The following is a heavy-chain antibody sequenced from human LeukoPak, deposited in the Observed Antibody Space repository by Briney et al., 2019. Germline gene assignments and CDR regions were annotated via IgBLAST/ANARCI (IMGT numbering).Heavy chain of an antibody. J-gene: IGHJ4*02. CDR2: ISSSSSYI. Sequence: GGSLRLSCAASGFTFSSYSMNWVRQAPGKGLEWVLSISSSSSYIYYADSVKGRFTISRDNAKNSLYLQMNSLRAEDTAVYYCAQSHDFWSGYRYWYFDYWGQGTLITVSS. V-gene: IGHV3-21*01. D-gene: IGHD3-3*01. CDR3: AQSHDFWSGYRYWYFDY. CDR1: GFTFSSYS.